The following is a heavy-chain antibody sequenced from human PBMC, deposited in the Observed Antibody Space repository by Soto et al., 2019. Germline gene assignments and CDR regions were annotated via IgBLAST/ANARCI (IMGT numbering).Heavy chain of an antibody. CDR1: GFTFSNYA. J-gene: IGHJ6*02. V-gene: IGHV3-23*01. CDR3: VRDWSGRSCPCMDV. Sequence: QLLESGGGLVQPGGSLRVSCAASGFTFSNYAMTWVRQAPGKGLEWVSTIGGSGGDTYYSDSVKGRFTISRDNSRNSLYLQIDSLRAEDTALYYCVRDWSGRSCPCMDVWGQGTTVIVSS. CDR2: IGGSGGDT. D-gene: IGHD3-3*01.